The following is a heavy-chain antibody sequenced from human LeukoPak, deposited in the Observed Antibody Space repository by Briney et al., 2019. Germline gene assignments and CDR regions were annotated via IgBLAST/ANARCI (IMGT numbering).Heavy chain of an antibody. CDR1: GGSISSYY. V-gene: IGHV4-59*01. CDR2: IHYSGST. D-gene: IGHD5-24*01. CDR3: AGDKWLQWFDP. J-gene: IGHJ5*02. Sequence: SETLSLTCTVSGGSISSYYWSWIRQPPGKGLEWIGYIHYSGSTNYNPSLNSRVTISVDTSKNQFSLKLTSVTAADTAVYYCAGDKWLQWFDPWGQGTLVTVSS.